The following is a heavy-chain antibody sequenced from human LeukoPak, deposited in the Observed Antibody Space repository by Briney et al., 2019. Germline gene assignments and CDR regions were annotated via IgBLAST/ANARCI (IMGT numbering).Heavy chain of an antibody. D-gene: IGHD4-17*01. CDR3: AREWGSTVTLDY. CDR1: GFTFSSYS. J-gene: IGHJ4*02. CDR2: ISSSSSYI. Sequence: PGGSLRLSCAASGFTFSSYSMNWVRQAPGKGLEWVSSISSSSSYIYYADSVKGRFTISRDNAKNSLYLQMNSLRAEDTAVYYCAREWGSTVTLDYWGQGTLVTVSS. V-gene: IGHV3-21*01.